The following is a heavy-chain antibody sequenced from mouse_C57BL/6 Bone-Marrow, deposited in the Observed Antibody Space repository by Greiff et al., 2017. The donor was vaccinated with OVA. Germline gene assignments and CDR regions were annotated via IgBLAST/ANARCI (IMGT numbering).Heavy chain of an antibody. J-gene: IGHJ3*01. CDR2: IDPSDSDT. CDR3: ASAVFAY. Sequence: QVHVKQPGAELVKPGASVKLSCKASGYTFTSYWMQWVKQRPGQGLEWIGGIDPSDSDTNYNQKFKGKATLTVDTSSSTAYMQLSSLTSEDSAVYDCASAVFAYWGQGTLVTVSA. V-gene: IGHV1-50*01. CDR1: GYTFTSYW.